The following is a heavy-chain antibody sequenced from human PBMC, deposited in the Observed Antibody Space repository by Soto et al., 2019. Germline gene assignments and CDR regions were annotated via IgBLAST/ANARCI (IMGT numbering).Heavy chain of an antibody. CDR2: IYYSGST. CDR1: GGSISNFY. Sequence: SETLSLTCTVSGGSISNFYWSWIRQPPGKGLEWIGYIYYSGSTNYNPSLKSRVTISVDTSKNQFSLKLSSVTAADTAVYYCARDYGSAFDIWGQGTMVTVSS. V-gene: IGHV4-59*01. CDR3: ARDYGSAFDI. J-gene: IGHJ3*02. D-gene: IGHD3-10*01.